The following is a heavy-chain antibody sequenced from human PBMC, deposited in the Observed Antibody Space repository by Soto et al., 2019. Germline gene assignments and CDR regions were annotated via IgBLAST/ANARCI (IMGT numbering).Heavy chain of an antibody. CDR3: AGVADRSPYSRPAFDR. CDR2: IGSNRDYI. J-gene: IGHJ3*02. Sequence: GGSLTLSCAASGFAFSNYAMNWVRQAPGKGLEWVSYIGSNRDYIYYSGSVQGRFTISRGNASNALSLQMNNLSAEDTAVYYCAGVADRSPYSRPAFDRWGQGTMVTLAS. V-gene: IGHV3-21*01. D-gene: IGHD6-6*01. CDR1: GFAFSNYA.